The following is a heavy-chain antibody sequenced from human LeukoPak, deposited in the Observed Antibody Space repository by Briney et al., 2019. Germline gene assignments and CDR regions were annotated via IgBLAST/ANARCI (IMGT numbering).Heavy chain of an antibody. CDR1: GGTFSSYA. CDR3: ARHPYCSGGSCLDYYYYYMDV. V-gene: IGHV1-69*05. Sequence: SVKVSCKASGGTFSSYAISWVRQAPGQGLEWMGGIIPIFGTANYAQKFQGRVTITTDESTSTAYMELSSLRSEDTAVYYCARHPYCSGGSCLDYYYYYMDVWGKGTTVTVTS. D-gene: IGHD2-15*01. CDR2: IIPIFGTA. J-gene: IGHJ6*03.